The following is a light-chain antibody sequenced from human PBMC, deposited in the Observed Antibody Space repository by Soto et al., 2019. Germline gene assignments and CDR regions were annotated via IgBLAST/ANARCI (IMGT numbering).Light chain of an antibody. CDR3: SSYTGSTTLGV. V-gene: IGLV2-14*01. CDR1: SSDVGAYNY. J-gene: IGLJ2*01. CDR2: DVT. Sequence: QSALTQPASVSGSPGQSITISCTGTSSDVGAYNYVSWYQQYPGKAPKLIIYDVTNRPSGISNRFSGSKSGNTASLTISGLQAEDEAYYYCSSYTGSTTLGVFGGGTKLTVL.